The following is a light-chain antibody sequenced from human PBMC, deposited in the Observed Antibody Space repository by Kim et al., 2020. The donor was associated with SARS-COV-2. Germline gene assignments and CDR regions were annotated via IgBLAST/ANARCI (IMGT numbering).Light chain of an antibody. CDR3: ATWDDSLSGPV. Sequence: GQRVTISCSGSTSTIGTKTVSWYQHLPGTAPKLLIYSNNLRPSGLPDRFSASKAGTSASLAISGLKSEDEGDYYCATWDDSLSGPVFGGGTKVTVL. V-gene: IGLV1-44*01. CDR1: TSTIGTKT. CDR2: SNN. J-gene: IGLJ3*02.